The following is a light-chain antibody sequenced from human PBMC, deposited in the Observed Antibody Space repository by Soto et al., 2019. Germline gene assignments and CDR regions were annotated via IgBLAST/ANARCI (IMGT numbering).Light chain of an antibody. Sequence: QSALTQPASVSGSPGQSIAISCTGTSSDVGGYDYVSWYQQDPGKAPKVMIYDVSNRPSGISNRFSGSKSGNTASLTISGLQAEDEADYYCSSYTSSSTYVFGTGTKVTVL. CDR3: SSYTSSSTYV. J-gene: IGLJ1*01. V-gene: IGLV2-14*01. CDR1: SSDVGGYDY. CDR2: DVS.